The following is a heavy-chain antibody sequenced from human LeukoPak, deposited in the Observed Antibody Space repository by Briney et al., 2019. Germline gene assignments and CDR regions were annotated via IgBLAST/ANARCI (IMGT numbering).Heavy chain of an antibody. CDR2: NSESGYTT. D-gene: IGHD3-22*01. V-gene: IGHV3-23*01. Sequence: GGSLRLSCVASGFIFRDYGMSWVRQAPGKGLEWVSSNSESGYTTNYADSVKGRFTISRDNSKSTLYLQMNSLRAEDTAVYYCARRDSYDYDSSRGYYFDYWGQGTLVTVSS. CDR3: ARRDSYDYDSSRGYYFDY. J-gene: IGHJ4*02. CDR1: GFIFRDYG.